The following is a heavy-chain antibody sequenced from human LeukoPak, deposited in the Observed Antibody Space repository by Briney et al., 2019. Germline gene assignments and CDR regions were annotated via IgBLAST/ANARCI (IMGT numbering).Heavy chain of an antibody. J-gene: IGHJ5*02. CDR2: IIPNSGGT. CDR3: ALGYYDFWSGYYTDNWFDP. V-gene: IGHV1-2*02. D-gene: IGHD3-3*01. CDR1: GYTFTGYY. Sequence: ASVKVSCKASGYTFTGYYMHWVRQAPGQGLEWMGWIIPNSGGTNYAQKFQGRVTMTRDTSISTAYMELSRLRSDDTAVYYCALGYYDFWSGYYTDNWFDPWGQGTLVTVSS.